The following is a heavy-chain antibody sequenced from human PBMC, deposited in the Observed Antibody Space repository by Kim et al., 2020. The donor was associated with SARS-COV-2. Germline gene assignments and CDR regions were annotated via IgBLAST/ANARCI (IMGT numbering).Heavy chain of an antibody. V-gene: IGHV3-33*01. CDR1: GFTFSSYG. Sequence: GGSLRLSCAASGFTFSSYGMHWVRQAPGKGLEWVAVIWYDGSNKYYADSVKGRFTISRDNSKNTLYLQMNSLRAEDTAVYYCARDNLVSSSWFAEENGGFDPWGQGTLVTVSS. J-gene: IGHJ5*02. CDR3: ARDNLVSSSWFAEENGGFDP. D-gene: IGHD6-13*01. CDR2: IWYDGSNK.